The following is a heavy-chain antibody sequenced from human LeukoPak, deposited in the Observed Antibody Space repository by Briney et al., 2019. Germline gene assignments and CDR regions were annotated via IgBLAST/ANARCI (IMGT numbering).Heavy chain of an antibody. CDR3: ARAQGGDYGDDYFDY. CDR2: INSDGSST. J-gene: IGHJ4*02. V-gene: IGHV3-74*01. Sequence: PGGSLRLSCAASGFTFSSYWMHWVRQAPGKGLVWVSRINSDGSSTSYADSVKGRFAISRDNAKNTLYLQMDSLRAEDTAVYYCARAQGGDYGDDYFDYWGQGTLVTVSS. CDR1: GFTFSSYW. D-gene: IGHD4-17*01.